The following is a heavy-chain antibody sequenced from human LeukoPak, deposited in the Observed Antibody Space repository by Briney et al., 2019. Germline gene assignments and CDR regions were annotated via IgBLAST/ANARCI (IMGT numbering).Heavy chain of an antibody. CDR1: GGSISSSSYY. Sequence: SETLSLTCTVSGGSISSSSYYWGWIRQPPGKGLEWIGSIYYSGSTYYNPSLKSRVTISVDTSKNQFSLKLSSVTAADTAAYYCARDVKLRYFDDYYYYMDVWGKGTTVTVSS. V-gene: IGHV4-39*07. J-gene: IGHJ6*03. D-gene: IGHD3-9*01. CDR2: IYYSGST. CDR3: ARDVKLRYFDDYYYYMDV.